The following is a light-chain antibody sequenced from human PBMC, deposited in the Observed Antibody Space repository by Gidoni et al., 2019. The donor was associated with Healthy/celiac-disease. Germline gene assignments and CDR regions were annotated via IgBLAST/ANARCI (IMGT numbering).Light chain of an antibody. CDR3: SSYAGSNNYVV. V-gene: IGLV2-8*01. CDR1: SSDVGGYNY. J-gene: IGLJ2*01. CDR2: EVS. Sequence: QSALTQPPSSSGSPGQSVTISCTGTSSDVGGYNYVSWYQQQPGKAPKRMIYEVSKRPSGVPDRFPGSKSGNTASLTVSGLQAEDEADYYCSSYAGSNNYVVFGGGTKLTVL.